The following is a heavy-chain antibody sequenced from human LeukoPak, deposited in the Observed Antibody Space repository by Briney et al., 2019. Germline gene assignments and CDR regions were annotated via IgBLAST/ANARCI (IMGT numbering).Heavy chain of an antibody. CDR2: IYYSGST. CDR1: GGSISSYY. D-gene: IGHD3-9*01. Sequence: KPSETLSLTCTVSGGSISSYYWSWIRQPPGKGLEWIGYIYYSGSTNYNPSLKSRVTISVDTSKNQFSLKLSSVTAADTAVYYCARPRTLDPKNAFDIWGQGTMVTVSS. CDR3: ARPRTLDPKNAFDI. J-gene: IGHJ3*02. V-gene: IGHV4-59*12.